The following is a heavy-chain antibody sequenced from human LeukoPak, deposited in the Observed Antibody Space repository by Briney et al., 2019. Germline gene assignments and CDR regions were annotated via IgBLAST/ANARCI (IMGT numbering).Heavy chain of an antibody. CDR2: INHSGST. D-gene: IGHD2-15*01. V-gene: IGHV4-34*01. CDR1: GGSFSGYY. Sequence: KASETLSLTCAVYGGSFSGYYWSWIRQPPGKGLEWIGEINHSGSTNYNPPLKSRVTISVDTSKNQFSLKLSSVTAADTAVYYCARVMKLGAPGLPYCSGGSCYSRGVFDYWGQGTLVTVSS. J-gene: IGHJ4*02. CDR3: ARVMKLGAPGLPYCSGGSCYSRGVFDY.